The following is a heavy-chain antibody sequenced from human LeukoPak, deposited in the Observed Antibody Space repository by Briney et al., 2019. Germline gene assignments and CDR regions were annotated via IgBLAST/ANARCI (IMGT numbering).Heavy chain of an antibody. CDR2: MKQDGSEK. CDR1: GFTFSNYW. J-gene: IGHJ5*02. CDR3: VRRDCDGIKCRGSNWFDP. D-gene: IGHD2-15*01. V-gene: IGHV3-7*01. Sequence: QSGGSLRLSCAASGFTFSNYWMGWVRQASGKGLEWVANMKQDGSEKRYVDPVKGRFTISRDNAKDSLYLQMNSLRAEDTAVYYCVRRDCDGIKCRGSNWFDPWGQGTLVTVSS.